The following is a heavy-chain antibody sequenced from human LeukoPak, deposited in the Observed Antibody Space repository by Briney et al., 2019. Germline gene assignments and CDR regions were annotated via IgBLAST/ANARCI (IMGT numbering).Heavy chain of an antibody. D-gene: IGHD6-19*01. CDR1: GGTFSSYA. CDR3: ATDRGDYSSGWSPFDY. V-gene: IGHV1-69*13. J-gene: IGHJ4*02. CDR2: IIPIFGTA. Sequence: ASVKVSCKASGGTFSSYAISWVRQAPGQGLEWMGGIIPIFGTAYYAQKFQGRVTITADESTSTAYMELSSLRSEDTAVYYCATDRGDYSSGWSPFDYWGQGTLVTVSS.